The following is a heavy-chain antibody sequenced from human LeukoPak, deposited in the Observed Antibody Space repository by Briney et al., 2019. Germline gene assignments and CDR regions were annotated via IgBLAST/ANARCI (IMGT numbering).Heavy chain of an antibody. D-gene: IGHD2-15*01. Sequence: ASVKVSCKASGYSFTSYGITWVRQAPGQGLEWMGWVSAYNGNTNYAQRLQGRVTMTTDTSTSTAYMELRSLTSDDTAVYYCARVPSGGPFDYWGQGTLVTVSS. CDR2: VSAYNGNT. CDR3: ARVPSGGPFDY. V-gene: IGHV1-18*01. CDR1: GYSFTSYG. J-gene: IGHJ4*02.